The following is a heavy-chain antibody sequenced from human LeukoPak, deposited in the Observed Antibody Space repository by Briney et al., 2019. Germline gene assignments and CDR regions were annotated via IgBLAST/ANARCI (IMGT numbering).Heavy chain of an antibody. V-gene: IGHV3-48*03. CDR2: ISSSGSAV. D-gene: IGHD6-13*01. J-gene: IGHJ4*02. Sequence: GGSLRLSCAASGFTFRNYEMNWVRQAPGKGLEWVSYISSSGSAVHYADSVKDRFTISRDNAKNSLYLQVNSLRAEDTAVYYCARIPTYSSSRQLDYWGQGTLVTVSS. CDR1: GFTFRNYE. CDR3: ARIPTYSSSRQLDY.